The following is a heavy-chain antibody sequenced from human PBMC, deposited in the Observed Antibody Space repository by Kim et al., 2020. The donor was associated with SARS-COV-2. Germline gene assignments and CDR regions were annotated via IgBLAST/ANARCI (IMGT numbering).Heavy chain of an antibody. CDR2: ISYDGSNK. V-gene: IGHV3-33*05. CDR3: ARTDYYGSGSYRPVDV. J-gene: IGHJ6*02. CDR1: GFTFSSYG. Sequence: GGSLRLSCAASGFTFSSYGMHWVRQAPGKGLEWVAVISYDGSNKYYADSVKGRCTISRDNSKNTLYLQMNSLRAEDTAVYYCARTDYYGSGSYRPVDVWGQGTTVTVSS. D-gene: IGHD3-10*01.